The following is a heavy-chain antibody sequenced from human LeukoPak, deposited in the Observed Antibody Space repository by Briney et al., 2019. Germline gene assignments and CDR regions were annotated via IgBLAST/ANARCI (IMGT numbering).Heavy chain of an antibody. CDR1: RVTSSSYS. J-gene: IGHJ6*03. D-gene: IGHD2-15*01. V-gene: IGHV3-49*04. Sequence: PGGCLRLSPAPSRVTSSSYSRNSGRADPGEGVECGGFIRNKLSGGTTEYAASVKGRFTISRDDSESIVYLQMSSLTTEDTAVYYCTREGSPLVITWPPTLNFYYMDVWGKGTTVTVSS. CDR3: TREGSPLVITWPPTLNFYYMDV. CDR2: IRNKLSGGTT.